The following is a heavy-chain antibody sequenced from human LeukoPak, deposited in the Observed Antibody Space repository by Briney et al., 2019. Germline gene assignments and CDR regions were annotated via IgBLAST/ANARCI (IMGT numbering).Heavy chain of an antibody. D-gene: IGHD2-15*01. CDR2: IYYSGST. CDR3: AMELGYCSGGSCDRDAFDI. Sequence: PSETLSLTCTVSGGSISSSSYYWGWIRQPPGKGLEWIGSIYYSGSTHYNPSLKSRVTISVDTSKNQFSLKLSSVTAADTAVYYCAMELGYCSGGSCDRDAFDIWGQGTMVTVSS. J-gene: IGHJ3*02. CDR1: GGSISSSSYY. V-gene: IGHV4-39*01.